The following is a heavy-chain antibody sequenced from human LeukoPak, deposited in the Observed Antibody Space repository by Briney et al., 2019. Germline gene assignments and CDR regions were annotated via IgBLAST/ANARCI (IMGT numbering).Heavy chain of an antibody. CDR2: ISGSGGST. D-gene: IGHD1-14*01. CDR3: AKGSGGPLPVYFDY. CDR1: GFTFSGFSFSSYA. J-gene: IGHJ4*02. Sequence: QTGGSLRLSCAASGFTFSGFSFSSYAMSWVRQAPGKGLEWVSGISGSGGSTDYADSVKGRFTISRDNAKNTVFLQMNSLRAEDTAVYYCAKGSGGPLPVYFDYWGQGTLVTVSS. V-gene: IGHV3-23*01.